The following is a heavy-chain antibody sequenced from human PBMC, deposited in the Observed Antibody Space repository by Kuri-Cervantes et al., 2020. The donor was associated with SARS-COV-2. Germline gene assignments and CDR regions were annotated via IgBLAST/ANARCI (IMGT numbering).Heavy chain of an antibody. J-gene: IGHJ4*02. D-gene: IGHD3-22*01. CDR2: IIPIFGTA. Sequence: SVKVSCKASGGTFSSYAISWARQAPGQGLEWMGGIIPIFGTANYAQKFQGRVTITTDESTSTAYMELSSLRSEDTAVYYCARETRDSSGYYRLSLDYWGQGTLVTVSS. V-gene: IGHV1-69*05. CDR3: ARETRDSSGYYRLSLDY. CDR1: GGTFSSYA.